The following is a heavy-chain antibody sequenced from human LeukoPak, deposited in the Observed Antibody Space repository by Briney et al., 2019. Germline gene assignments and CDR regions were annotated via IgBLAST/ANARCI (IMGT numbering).Heavy chain of an antibody. J-gene: IGHJ6*03. Sequence: GGSLRLSCAASGFTFSSYVMHWVRQAPGKGLEWVAIISYDGSNEYYADSVKGRFTISRDNAKNSLYLQMNSLRAEDTAVYYCARAYPGSYFLYYYYYYMDVWGKGTTVTVSS. CDR1: GFTFSSYV. V-gene: IGHV3-30*04. CDR2: ISYDGSNE. D-gene: IGHD3-10*01. CDR3: ARAYPGSYFLYYYYYYMDV.